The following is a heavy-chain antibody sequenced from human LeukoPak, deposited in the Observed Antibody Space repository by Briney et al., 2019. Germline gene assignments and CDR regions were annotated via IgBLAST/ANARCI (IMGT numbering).Heavy chain of an antibody. V-gene: IGHV1-69*05. J-gene: IGHJ5*02. CDR1: GGTFSSYA. D-gene: IGHD3-10*01. CDR3: ARAGQRWFDP. Sequence: SVKVSCKASGGTFSSYAISWVRQAPGQGLEWMGGIIPIFGTANYAQKFQGRVTMTRNTSISTAYMELSSLRSEDTAVYYCARAGQRWFDPWGQGTLVTVSS. CDR2: IIPIFGTA.